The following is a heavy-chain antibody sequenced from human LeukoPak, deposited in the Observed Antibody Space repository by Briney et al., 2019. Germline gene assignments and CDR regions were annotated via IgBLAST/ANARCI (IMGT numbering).Heavy chain of an antibody. CDR2: IYAGNGDT. CDR3: ARERAVTPWYFDL. V-gene: IGHV1-3*01. Sequence: GASVKVSCKASGYTFTTYTMHWVRQAPGQRLEWMGWIYAGNGDTKYSQKFQGRVTITRDTSASTAYMELSSLRSEDTAVYYCARERAVTPWYFDLWGRGTLVTVSS. CDR1: GYTFTTYT. J-gene: IGHJ2*01. D-gene: IGHD4-11*01.